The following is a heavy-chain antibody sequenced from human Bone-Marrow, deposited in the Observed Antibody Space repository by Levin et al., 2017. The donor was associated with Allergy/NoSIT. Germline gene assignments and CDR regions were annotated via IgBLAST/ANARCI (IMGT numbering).Heavy chain of an antibody. CDR1: GGSISSYY. Sequence: SQTLSLTCTVSGGSISSYYWSWIRQPPGKGLEWIGYIYYSGSTNYNPSLKSRVTISVDTSKNQFSLKLSSVTAADTAVYYCARVRCSSTSCYGLVLSDYYYYYMDVWGKGTTVTVSS. J-gene: IGHJ6*03. V-gene: IGHV4-59*01. CDR3: ARVRCSSTSCYGLVLSDYYYYYMDV. D-gene: IGHD2-2*01. CDR2: IYYSGST.